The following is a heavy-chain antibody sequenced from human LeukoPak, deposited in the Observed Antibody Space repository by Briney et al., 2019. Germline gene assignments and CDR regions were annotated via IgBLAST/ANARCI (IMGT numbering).Heavy chain of an antibody. V-gene: IGHV3-30-3*01. J-gene: IGHJ6*02. CDR2: ISYHESNK. CDR3: ARNVESAYYDFGDGMDV. Sequence: PAGSLRLSCTASGFTFSSYSLYWVRQAPGKGLECVAVISYHESNKYYADSVKGRFTISRDNSKDTLFLQMNSLRAEDTAVYYCARNVESAYYDFGDGMDVWGQGTTVTVSS. D-gene: IGHD3-3*01. CDR1: GFTFSSYS.